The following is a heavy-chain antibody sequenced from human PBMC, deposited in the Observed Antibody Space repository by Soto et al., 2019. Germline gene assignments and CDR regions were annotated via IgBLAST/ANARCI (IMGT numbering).Heavy chain of an antibody. CDR1: GGTFSSYA. V-gene: IGHV1-69*13. CDR2: IIPIFGTA. CDR3: ARDSSGWSRSEDYGMDV. Sequence: WASVKVSCKASGGTFSSYAISWVRQAPGQGLEWMGGIIPIFGTANYAQKFQGRVTITADESTSTAYMELSSLRSEDTAVYYYARDSSGWSRSEDYGMDVWGQGTTVPVS. J-gene: IGHJ6*02. D-gene: IGHD6-19*01.